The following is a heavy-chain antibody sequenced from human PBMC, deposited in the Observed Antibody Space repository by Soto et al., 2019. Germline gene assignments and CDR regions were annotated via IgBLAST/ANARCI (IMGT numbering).Heavy chain of an antibody. CDR2: IYYSGST. CDR3: ARYYDILPGHDAFDI. V-gene: IGHV4-31*03. D-gene: IGHD3-9*01. CDR1: GGSISSGGYY. Sequence: SETLSLTSTVSGGSISSGGYYWSWIRQHPGKGLEWIGYIYYSGSTYYNPSLKSRVTISVDTSKNQFSLKLSSVTAADTAVYYCARYYDILPGHDAFDIWGQGTMVTVSS. J-gene: IGHJ3*02.